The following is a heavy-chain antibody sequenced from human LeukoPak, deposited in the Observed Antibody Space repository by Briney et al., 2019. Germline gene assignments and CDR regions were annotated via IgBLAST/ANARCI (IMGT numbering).Heavy chain of an antibody. J-gene: IGHJ4*02. Sequence: GGSLRLSCAASGFSVSSNYMNWVRQAPGKGLEWVSAIYTGGTTYYADSVKGRFTISRDNSKNTLHLQMNSLRAEDTAVYYCARDKLGSGYSSDFDYWGQGTLVTVSS. D-gene: IGHD6-19*01. CDR2: IYTGGTT. V-gene: IGHV3-66*02. CDR3: ARDKLGSGYSSDFDY. CDR1: GFSVSSNY.